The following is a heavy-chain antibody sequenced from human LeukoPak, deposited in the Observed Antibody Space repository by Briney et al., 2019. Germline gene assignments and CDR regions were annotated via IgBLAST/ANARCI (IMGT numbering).Heavy chain of an antibody. CDR2: ISGYNGNT. V-gene: IGHV1-18*01. CDR3: AGGPRMYGSNWYYYYYGMDV. D-gene: IGHD1-1*01. Sequence: ASVKVSCKASGYTFTSHGISWVRQAPGQGLEWMGWISGYNGNTNYAQKFQGRVTMTTDTSTSTVYMELRSLRSDDTAVYYCAGGPRMYGSNWYYYYYGMDVWGQGTTVTVSS. CDR1: GYTFTSHG. J-gene: IGHJ6*02.